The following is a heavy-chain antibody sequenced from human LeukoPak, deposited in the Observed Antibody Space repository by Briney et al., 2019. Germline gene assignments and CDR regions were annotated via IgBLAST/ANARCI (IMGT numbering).Heavy chain of an antibody. J-gene: IGHJ4*02. CDR3: ARGGPYCSGGSCAVRY. D-gene: IGHD2-15*01. Sequence: GSLRLSCAASGFTFSSCWMSWVRQAPGKGLEWVANIKQDGSEKYYVDSVKGRFTISRDNAKNSLYLQMNSLRAEDTAVYYCARGGPYCSGGSCAVRYWGQGTLVTVSS. CDR2: IKQDGSEK. V-gene: IGHV3-7*03. CDR1: GFTFSSCW.